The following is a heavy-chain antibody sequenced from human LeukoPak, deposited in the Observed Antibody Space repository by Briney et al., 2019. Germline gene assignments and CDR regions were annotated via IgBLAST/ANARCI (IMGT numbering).Heavy chain of an antibody. V-gene: IGHV3-48*02. CDR1: GFTFSSYS. CDR2: ISSSSNTI. Sequence: GGSLRLSCAASGFTFSSYSMNWVRQAPGKGLEWVSYISSSSNTIYYADSVKGRFTISRDNAKNPLYLQMNSLRDEDTAVYYCARRHGSSWADFDYWGQGTLVTVSS. D-gene: IGHD6-6*01. J-gene: IGHJ4*02. CDR3: ARRHGSSWADFDY.